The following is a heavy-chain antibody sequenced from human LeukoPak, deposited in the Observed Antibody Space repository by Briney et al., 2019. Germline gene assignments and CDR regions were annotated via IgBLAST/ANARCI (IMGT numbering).Heavy chain of an antibody. CDR3: ARVTYQLLRGPDAFDI. J-gene: IGHJ3*02. Sequence: PGGSLRLSCGASGFTFSNYGMLWVRQAPGKGLEWVAVISNDGTNEEYGDSVKGRFTISRDNSKNTVYLQMNSLRREDTAVYYCARVTYQLLRGPDAFDIWGQGTMVTVSS. CDR1: GFTFSNYG. CDR2: ISNDGTNE. D-gene: IGHD2-2*01. V-gene: IGHV3-30*03.